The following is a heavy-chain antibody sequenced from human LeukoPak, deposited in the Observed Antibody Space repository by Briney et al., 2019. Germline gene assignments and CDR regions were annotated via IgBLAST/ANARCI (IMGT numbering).Heavy chain of an antibody. CDR3: ARNVAAHDY. D-gene: IGHD6-6*01. J-gene: IGHJ4*02. CDR1: GGSISSGDYY. V-gene: IGHV4-30-4*08. CDR2: IYYSGST. Sequence: PSETLSLTCTVSGGSISSGDYYWNWIRQPPGKGLEWIGYIYYSGSTYYNPSLKSRITISIDTSKNQFSLKLSSVTAADTAVYYCARNVAAHDYWGQGTLVTVSS.